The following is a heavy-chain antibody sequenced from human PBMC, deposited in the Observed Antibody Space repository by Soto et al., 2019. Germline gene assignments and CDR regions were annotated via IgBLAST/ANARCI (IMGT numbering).Heavy chain of an antibody. CDR3: AIVAIGSYYFEP. V-gene: IGHV3-74*01. Sequence: VQLVESGGGLVQPGGSLRLSCAASGFTFSSYWMHWVRQAPGKGLVWVSRINPDGSTTSYADSLKGRFTISRDSAKDTLYLQMNSLRADDTPLYFCAIVAIGSYYFEPWGQGTLVTVAS. D-gene: IGHD3-10*01. J-gene: IGHJ4*02. CDR2: INPDGSTT. CDR1: GFTFSSYW.